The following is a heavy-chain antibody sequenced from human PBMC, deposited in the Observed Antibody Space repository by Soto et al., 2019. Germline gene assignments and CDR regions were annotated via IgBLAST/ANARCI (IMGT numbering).Heavy chain of an antibody. CDR1: GGSISSSSYY. D-gene: IGHD3-3*01. CDR2: IYYSGST. J-gene: IGHJ5*02. Sequence: QLQLQESGPGLVKPSETLSLTCTVSGGSISSSSYYWGWIRQPPGKGLEWIGSIYYSGSTYYNPSLKSRGTIPGDKSKNQFSPKLRSVTAANPAVEFCAGHPYYHCWPNRFHPLGQGTLVTVSS. CDR3: AGHPYYHCWPNRFHP. V-gene: IGHV4-39*01.